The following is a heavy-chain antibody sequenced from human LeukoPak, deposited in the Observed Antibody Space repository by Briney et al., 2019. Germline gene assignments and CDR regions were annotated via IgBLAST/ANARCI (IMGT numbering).Heavy chain of an antibody. D-gene: IGHD6-19*01. CDR1: GGSFSGYY. CDR3: ARGTARIAVETFNY. CDR2: INHSGST. Sequence: SETLSLTCAVYGGSFSGYYCSWIRQPPGKGLEWIGEINHSGSTNYNPSLKSRVTISVDTSKNQFSLKLSSVTAADTAVYYCARGTARIAVETFNYWGQGTLVTVSS. V-gene: IGHV4-34*01. J-gene: IGHJ4*02.